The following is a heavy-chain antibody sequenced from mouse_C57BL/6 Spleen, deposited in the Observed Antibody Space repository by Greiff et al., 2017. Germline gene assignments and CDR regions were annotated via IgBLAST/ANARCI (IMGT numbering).Heavy chain of an antibody. CDR1: GFTFSSYA. CDR3: ARITTRDYFDY. D-gene: IGHD2-4*01. Sequence: DVKLVESGGGLVKPGGSLKLSCAASGFTFSSYAMSWVRQTPEKRLEWVATISDGGSYTYYPDNVKGRFTISRDNAKNKLYLQMRHLKSEDTAMYYCARITTRDYFDYWGQGTTLTVSS. V-gene: IGHV5-4*03. J-gene: IGHJ2*01. CDR2: ISDGGSYT.